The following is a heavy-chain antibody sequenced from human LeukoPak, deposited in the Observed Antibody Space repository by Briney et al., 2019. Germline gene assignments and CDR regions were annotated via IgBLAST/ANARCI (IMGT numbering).Heavy chain of an antibody. CDR2: IIPIFGTA. V-gene: IGHV1-69*01. CDR3: ASRLERYCSGGSCYPEDY. D-gene: IGHD2-15*01. Sequence: SVKVSCKASGGTFSSYAISWVRQAPGQGLEWMGGIIPIFGTANYAQKFQGRVTITADESTSTAYMELSSLRSEDTAVYYCASRLERYCSGGSCYPEDYWGQGTLVTVSS. CDR1: GGTFSSYA. J-gene: IGHJ4*02.